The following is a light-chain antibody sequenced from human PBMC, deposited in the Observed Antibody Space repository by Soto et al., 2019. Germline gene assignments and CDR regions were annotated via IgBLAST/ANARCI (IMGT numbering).Light chain of an antibody. J-gene: IGKJ1*01. Sequence: DIQMTQSPSSLSASVGDRVIITCRASQSISNYLNWYQQKPGKAPKLLIYAASSLQSGVPSRFSGSGSGTDFTLTISSLQPEDFATYYCQQSYSSLRTFGQGTKVEIK. CDR1: QSISNY. CDR3: QQSYSSLRT. CDR2: AAS. V-gene: IGKV1-39*01.